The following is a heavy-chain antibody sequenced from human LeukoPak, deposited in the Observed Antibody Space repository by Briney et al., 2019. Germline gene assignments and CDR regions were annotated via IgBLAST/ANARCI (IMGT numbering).Heavy chain of an antibody. J-gene: IGHJ4*02. CDR3: ARVRLGSPRGSYSYFDY. D-gene: IGHD1-26*01. Sequence: KTSETLSLTCTVSGGSISSSSYYWGWIRQPPGKGLEWIGSIYYSGSTYYNPSLKSRVTISVDTSKNQFSLKLSSVTAADTAVYYCARVRLGSPRGSYSYFDYWGQGTLVTVSS. V-gene: IGHV4-39*01. CDR1: GGSISSSSYY. CDR2: IYYSGST.